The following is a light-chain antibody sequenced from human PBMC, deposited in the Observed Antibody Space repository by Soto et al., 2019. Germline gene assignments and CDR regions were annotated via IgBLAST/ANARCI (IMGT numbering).Light chain of an antibody. Sequence: DIQMTQSPSSLSASVGDRVTITCRASQSIRSYLNWYQQKPGKAPKLLIYAASSLQSGVPSRFSGSGSGTDFTLTISSLPPEDFATYYCQQSYSTPPTFGGGTKVEIK. J-gene: IGKJ4*01. CDR2: AAS. V-gene: IGKV1-39*01. CDR1: QSIRSY. CDR3: QQSYSTPPT.